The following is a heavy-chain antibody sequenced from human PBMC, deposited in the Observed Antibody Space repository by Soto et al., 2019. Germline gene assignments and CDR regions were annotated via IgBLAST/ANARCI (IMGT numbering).Heavy chain of an antibody. D-gene: IGHD2-2*01. CDR2: IHHSGNT. CDR1: GYSISSGYY. CDR3: ARQYSSSSTWFDH. V-gene: IGHV4-38-2*01. Sequence: PSETLSLTCSVSGYSISSGYYWGWIRQPPGKVLEWIGSIHHSGNTHYTPSLRSRFTVSVDTSNNQCSLNLSTVTAADTAVYYCARQYSSSSTWFDHWGQGTLVTVSS. J-gene: IGHJ5*02.